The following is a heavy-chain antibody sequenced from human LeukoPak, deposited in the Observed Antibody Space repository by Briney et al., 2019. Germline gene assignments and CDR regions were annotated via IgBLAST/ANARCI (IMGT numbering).Heavy chain of an antibody. CDR2: VCFTGRT. CDR3: ARAVGRISREIDY. CDR1: GASISSSAYY. V-gene: IGHV4-39*02. Sequence: SETLSLPCIVSGASISSSAYYWGWIRQSPGKGLEWIGSVCFTGRTAYNPYLKSRVTISIDTAQQRLTLNLSSFAAAATAAYFCARAVGRISREIDYWGHGTLVTVSS. D-gene: IGHD5-24*01. J-gene: IGHJ4*01.